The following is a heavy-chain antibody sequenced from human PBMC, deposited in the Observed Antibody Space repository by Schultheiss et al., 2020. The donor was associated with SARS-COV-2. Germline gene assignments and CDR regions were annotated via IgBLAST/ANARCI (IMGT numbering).Heavy chain of an antibody. CDR3: TTFYKWLLQPLNDY. CDR2: IKSKSDGGTT. V-gene: IGHV3-15*01. D-gene: IGHD3-22*01. Sequence: GESLKISCAASGFTFSSYAMSWVRQAPGKGLEWVGRIKSKSDGGTTDYAAPVKGRFTIPRDDSKNTVYLQMSSLKTEDTAVYYCTTFYKWLLQPLNDYWGQGTLVTVSS. J-gene: IGHJ4*02. CDR1: GFTFSSYA.